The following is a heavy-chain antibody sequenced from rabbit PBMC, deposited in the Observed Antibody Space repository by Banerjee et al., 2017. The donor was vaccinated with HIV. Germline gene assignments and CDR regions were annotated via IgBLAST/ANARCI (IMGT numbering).Heavy chain of an antibody. CDR2: INTPNGNT. Sequence: EESGGGLVKPEGSLTLTCTASGLDFSSSYWIWWVRQAPGKGLEWIGHINTPNGNTYYASWAKGRFTISKTSSTTVTLQMTSLTAADTATYFCARHYYAGGWNLRGPGTLVTVS. V-gene: IGHV1S45*01. CDR1: GLDFSSSYW. CDR3: ARHYYAGGWNL. D-gene: IGHD4-1*01. J-gene: IGHJ4*01.